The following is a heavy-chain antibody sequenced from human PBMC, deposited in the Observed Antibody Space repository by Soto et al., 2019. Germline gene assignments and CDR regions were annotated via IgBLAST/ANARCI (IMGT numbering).Heavy chain of an antibody. Sequence: EVQLVESGGDLVQRGGSLRLSCVASGFTFSVYSMKWVRQAPGKGLEWFSYITSDTKTIKYADSVKGRFTISRDNAKNSVYLQMNSLRDEDTAVYYCARSVEGHFDYWGQGTVVTVSS. J-gene: IGHJ4*02. V-gene: IGHV3-48*02. CDR2: ITSDTKTI. CDR3: ARSVEGHFDY. CDR1: GFTFSVYS. D-gene: IGHD6-19*01.